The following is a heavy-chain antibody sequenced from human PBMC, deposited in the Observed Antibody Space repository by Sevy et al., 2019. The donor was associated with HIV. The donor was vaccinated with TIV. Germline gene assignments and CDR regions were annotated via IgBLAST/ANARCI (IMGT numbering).Heavy chain of an antibody. Sequence: GGSLRLSCAASGFAFSTHAMHWVRQAPGKGLEWVSYISSSGSTIYYADSVKGRFTISRDNAKNSLYLQMNSLRAEDTAVYYCARVWQLWSIDYWGQGTLVTVSS. J-gene: IGHJ4*02. CDR3: ARVWQLWSIDY. D-gene: IGHD5-18*01. CDR2: ISSSGSTI. CDR1: GFAFSTHA. V-gene: IGHV3-48*03.